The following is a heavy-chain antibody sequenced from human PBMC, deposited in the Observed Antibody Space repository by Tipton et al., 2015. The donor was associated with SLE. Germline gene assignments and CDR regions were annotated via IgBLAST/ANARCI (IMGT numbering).Heavy chain of an antibody. J-gene: IGHJ4*02. Sequence: GSLRLSCAASGFTFSSYEMNWVRQAPGKGLEWVSYISYSGSTIYYADSVKGRFTISRDNAKNSLYLQMNSLRAEDTAVYYCARALSSLLFDYWGQGTLVTVSS. CDR2: ISYSGSTI. CDR1: GFTFSSYE. V-gene: IGHV3-48*03. CDR3: ARALSSLLFDY. D-gene: IGHD6-6*01.